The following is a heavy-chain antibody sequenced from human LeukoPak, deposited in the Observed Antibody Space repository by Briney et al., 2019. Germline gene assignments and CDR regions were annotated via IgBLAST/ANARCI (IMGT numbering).Heavy chain of an antibody. CDR1: GYTFTSYD. V-gene: IGHV1-8*01. J-gene: IGHJ6*03. D-gene: IGHD6-13*01. CDR3: ARGRDSISPSDMDV. CDR2: MNPNSGNT. Sequence: ASVKVSCKASGYTFTSYDINWVRQATGQGLEWMGWMNPNSGNTGYAQKFQGRVTMTRNTSISTAYMELSSLRSEDTAVYYCARGRDSISPSDMDVWGKGTTVTVSS.